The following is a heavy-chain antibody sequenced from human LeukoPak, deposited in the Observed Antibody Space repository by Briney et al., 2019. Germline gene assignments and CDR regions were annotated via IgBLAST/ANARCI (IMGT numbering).Heavy chain of an antibody. CDR3: ARFGPHSGSYRYYYYGMDV. CDR1: GYTFTSYG. V-gene: IGHV1-18*01. D-gene: IGHD1-26*01. Sequence: ASVKVSCKASGYTFTSYGISWVRQAPGQGLEWMGWISAYNGHTNYAQKLQGRVTMTTDTSTTTAYMELRSLRSDDTAVYYCARFGPHSGSYRYYYYGMDVWGQGTTVTVSS. CDR2: ISAYNGHT. J-gene: IGHJ6*02.